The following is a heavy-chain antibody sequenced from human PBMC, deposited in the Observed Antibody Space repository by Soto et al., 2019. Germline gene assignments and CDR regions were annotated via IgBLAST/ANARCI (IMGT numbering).Heavy chain of an antibody. CDR2: ISDDGSNK. V-gene: IGHV3-30-3*01. CDR1: GFTFSSYA. D-gene: IGHD5-12*01. CDR3: ARDRYSGYGYFDH. J-gene: IGHJ4*02. Sequence: QVQLVESGGGVVQPGRSLRLSCAASGFTFSSYAMHWVRQAPGKGLEWVAVISDDGSNKYYADSVKGRFTISRDNSKNTLYLQMNSRRAEDTAVYYCARDRYSGYGYFDHWGQGSLVTVSS.